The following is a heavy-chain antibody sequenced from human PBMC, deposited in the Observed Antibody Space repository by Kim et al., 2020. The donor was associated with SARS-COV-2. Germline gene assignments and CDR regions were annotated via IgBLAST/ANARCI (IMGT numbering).Heavy chain of an antibody. V-gene: IGHV3-30*18. D-gene: IGHD6-25*01. Sequence: GGSLRLSCAASGFTFSSYGMHWVRQAPGKGLEWVAVISYDGSNKYYADSVKGRFTISRDNSKNTLYLQMNSLRAEDTAVYYCAKDRAATGKRRFHFDYWGQGTLVTVSS. CDR1: GFTFSSYG. CDR2: ISYDGSNK. CDR3: AKDRAATGKRRFHFDY. J-gene: IGHJ4*02.